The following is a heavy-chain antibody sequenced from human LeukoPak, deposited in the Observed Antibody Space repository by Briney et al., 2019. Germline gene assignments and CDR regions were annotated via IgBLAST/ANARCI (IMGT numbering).Heavy chain of an antibody. CDR3: AKDLRAMTTVTPFDY. D-gene: IGHD4-11*01. J-gene: IGHJ4*02. V-gene: IGHV3-23*01. CDR2: TISSGVSA. CDR1: GFTFSSYA. Sequence: GGSLRLSCAASGFTFSSYAMSWVRQAPGKGLEWVSITISSGVSAYYADSVKGRFTISRDNSKNTLYLQMNNLRAEDAAIYYCAKDLRAMTTVTPFDYWGQGTLVTVSS.